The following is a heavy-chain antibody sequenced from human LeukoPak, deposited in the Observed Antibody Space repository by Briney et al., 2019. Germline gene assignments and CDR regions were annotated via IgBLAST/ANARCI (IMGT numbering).Heavy chain of an antibody. Sequence: SETLSLTCTVSGDSLSSYYWSWIRQPPGKGLEWIGYIYYSGTTNYNPSLKSRVTISLDASQYQFSLKLSSVSAADTAVYYCARQGYSSGFYYFDYWGQGTLVTVSS. V-gene: IGHV4-59*01. CDR2: IYYSGTT. CDR3: ARQGYSSGFYYFDY. CDR1: GDSLSSYY. D-gene: IGHD6-19*01. J-gene: IGHJ4*02.